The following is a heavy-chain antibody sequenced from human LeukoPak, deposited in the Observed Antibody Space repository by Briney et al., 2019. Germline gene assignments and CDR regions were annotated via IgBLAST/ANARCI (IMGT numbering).Heavy chain of an antibody. CDR3: ATGAPADY. CDR1: GFNFSRYL. V-gene: IGHV3-74*01. Sequence: WGSPSLSCAASGFNFSRYLLHWVWQASGKGLVAVSRINGDGTITSYVDSVKGRFTVSSDHSKNTLYLQMNSLRAEDTAVYYCATGAPADYWDQGSLVTVSS. CDR2: INGDGTIT. J-gene: IGHJ4*02.